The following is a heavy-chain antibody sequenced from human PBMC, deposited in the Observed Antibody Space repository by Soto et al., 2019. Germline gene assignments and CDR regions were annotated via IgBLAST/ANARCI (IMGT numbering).Heavy chain of an antibody. J-gene: IGHJ5*02. Sequence: EVQLVESGGGLVQPGGSLRLSCAASGFTFSSYSMNWVRQAPGKGLEWVSYISSSSSTIYYADSVKGRFTISRDNAKNSLYLQMNRLRAEDTAVSYCAREEGLLNWFDPWGQGTLVTVSS. CDR2: ISSSSSTI. CDR1: GFTFSSYS. CDR3: AREEGLLNWFDP. D-gene: IGHD1-26*01. V-gene: IGHV3-48*01.